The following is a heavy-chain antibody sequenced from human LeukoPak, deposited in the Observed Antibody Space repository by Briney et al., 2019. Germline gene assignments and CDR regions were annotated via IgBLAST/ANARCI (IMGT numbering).Heavy chain of an antibody. CDR3: AKDRDGSGGFDY. V-gene: IGHV3-30*04. CDR2: ISYDGTNI. D-gene: IGHD3-10*01. CDR1: GFTLSTCA. J-gene: IGHJ4*02. Sequence: GRSLRLACAASGFTLSTCAMHWVRQAPGKGLEWVAVISYDGTNIYYADFVRGRFTISRDNSKNTLYLQMNSLRPEDTAVYYCAKDRDGSGGFDYWGQGTLVTVSS.